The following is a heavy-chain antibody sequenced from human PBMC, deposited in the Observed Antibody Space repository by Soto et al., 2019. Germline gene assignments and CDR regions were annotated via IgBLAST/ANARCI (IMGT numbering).Heavy chain of an antibody. CDR1: GGSFSGYY. D-gene: IGHD6-6*01. Sequence: SETLSLTCAVYGGSFSGYYWSWIRQPPGKGLEWIGEINHSGSTNYNPSLKSRVTISVDTSKNQFSLKLSSVTAADTAVYYCARGRIAARLRWFDPWGQGTLVTVSS. CDR3: ARGRIAARLRWFDP. V-gene: IGHV4-34*01. CDR2: INHSGST. J-gene: IGHJ5*02.